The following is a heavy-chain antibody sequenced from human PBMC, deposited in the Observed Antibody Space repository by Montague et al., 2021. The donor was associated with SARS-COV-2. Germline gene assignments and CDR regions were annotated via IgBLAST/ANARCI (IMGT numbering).Heavy chain of an antibody. CDR2: VYSSGST. Sequence: SETLSLTCTVSGGSVSTGGYFWDWIRQPPGKGLEWIGSVYSSGSTYYNPSLNSRVTISVDTSKNQFSLKLSSVTAADTAVYYCARRGGYSGSGSYDTWGQGTLVTVSS. J-gene: IGHJ5*02. CDR3: ARRGGYSGSGSYDT. D-gene: IGHD3-10*01. V-gene: IGHV4-39*01. CDR1: GGSVSTGGYF.